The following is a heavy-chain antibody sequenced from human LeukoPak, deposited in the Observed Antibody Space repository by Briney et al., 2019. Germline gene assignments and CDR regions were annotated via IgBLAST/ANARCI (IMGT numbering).Heavy chain of an antibody. CDR2: IVVGSGNT. D-gene: IGHD1-26*01. CDR1: GFTFTSSA. Sequence: ASVKVSCKASGFTFTSSAVQWVRQAHGQRLEWIGWIVVGSGNTNYAQKFQERVTITRDMSTSTAYMELSSLRSEDTAVYYCTAQATTTYYYYYMDVWGKGTTVTVSS. J-gene: IGHJ6*03. V-gene: IGHV1-58*01. CDR3: TAQATTTYYYYYMDV.